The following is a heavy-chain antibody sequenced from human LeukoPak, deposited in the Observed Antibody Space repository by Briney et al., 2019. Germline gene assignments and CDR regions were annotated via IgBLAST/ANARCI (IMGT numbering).Heavy chain of an antibody. D-gene: IGHD3-3*01. J-gene: IGHJ4*02. CDR2: IYYSGST. V-gene: IGHV4-39*01. Sequence: SEPLSLACAVSGGSISSSSYYWGWIRQPPGKGLEWIGTIYYSGSTYYNPSLKSRVTISVDTSKNEFSLKLSSVTAADTAVYYCAGRFLEWLLDYWGQGTLVTVSS. CDR1: GGSISSSSYY. CDR3: AGRFLEWLLDY.